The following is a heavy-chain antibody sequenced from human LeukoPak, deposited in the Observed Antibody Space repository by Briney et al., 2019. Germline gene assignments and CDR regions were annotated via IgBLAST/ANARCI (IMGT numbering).Heavy chain of an antibody. J-gene: IGHJ4*02. V-gene: IGHV3-7*01. CDR2: INLDGTEE. CDR3: ASGRHDFLH. Sequence: GGSLRLSCAASGFVFNTYWMTWIRQAPGKGLEWVANINLDGTEEHYVDSSLKGRFTISRDNAKSSLYLQMNSLRVEDTAVYYRASGRHDFLHWGQGTLVTVSS. CDR1: GFVFNTYW. D-gene: IGHD3/OR15-3a*01.